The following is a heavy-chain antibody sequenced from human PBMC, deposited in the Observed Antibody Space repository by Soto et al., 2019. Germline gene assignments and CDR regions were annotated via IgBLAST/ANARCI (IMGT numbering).Heavy chain of an antibody. CDR3: ARERGNYVYLDY. V-gene: IGHV1-18*01. J-gene: IGHJ4*02. CDR2: VNTYKGNT. Sequence: QVQLVQSGAEVKKPGASVKVSCKASGYSFTDYGFTWVRQAPGQGLEWMGWVNTYKGNTNYAQKFQGRVTMTTDTSTSTAYMELRGRRSDDNARYYGARERGNYVYLDYWGQGTLVTVSS. D-gene: IGHD1-7*01. CDR1: GYSFTDYG.